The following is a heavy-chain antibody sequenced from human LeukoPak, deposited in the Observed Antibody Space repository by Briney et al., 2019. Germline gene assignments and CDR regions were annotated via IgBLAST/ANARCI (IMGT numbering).Heavy chain of an antibody. D-gene: IGHD2-8*01. J-gene: IGHJ6*03. CDR2: ISWDGGST. Sequence: GSLRLSCAASGFTFDDYTMHWVRQAPGKGLEWVSLISWDGGSTYYADSVKGRFTISRDNSKNSPYLQMNSLRAEDTAVYYCAKDRCSNGVGCYYYYMDVWGKGTTVTISS. CDR3: AKDRCSNGVGCYYYYMDV. V-gene: IGHV3-43*01. CDR1: GFTFDDYT.